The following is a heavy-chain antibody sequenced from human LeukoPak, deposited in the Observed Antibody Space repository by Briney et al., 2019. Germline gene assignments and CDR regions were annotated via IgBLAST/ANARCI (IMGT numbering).Heavy chain of an antibody. V-gene: IGHV1-18*01. Sequence: VASVKVSCKASGYTFTSYGISWVRQAPGQGLEWMGWISAYNGNTNYAQKLQGRVTMTTDTSTSTAYMELRSLRSDDTAVYYCARDPLFGITMVRGVNRYYYYYMDVWGKGTTVTVSS. CDR2: ISAYNGNT. D-gene: IGHD3-10*01. J-gene: IGHJ6*03. CDR1: GYTFTSYG. CDR3: ARDPLFGITMVRGVNRYYYYYMDV.